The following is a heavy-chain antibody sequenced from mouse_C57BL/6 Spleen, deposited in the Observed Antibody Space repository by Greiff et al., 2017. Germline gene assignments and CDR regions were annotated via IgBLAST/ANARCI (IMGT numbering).Heavy chain of an antibody. D-gene: IGHD1-1*01. V-gene: IGHV3-6*01. Sequence: EVQLQESGPGLVKPSQSLSLTCSVTGYSITSGYYWNWIRQFPGNKLEWMGYISYDGSNNYNPSLKNRISITRDTSKNQFFLKLNSVTTEDTATYYCARDDGSSLWYFDVWGTGTTVTVSS. CDR3: ARDDGSSLWYFDV. CDR2: ISYDGSN. J-gene: IGHJ1*03. CDR1: GYSITSGYY.